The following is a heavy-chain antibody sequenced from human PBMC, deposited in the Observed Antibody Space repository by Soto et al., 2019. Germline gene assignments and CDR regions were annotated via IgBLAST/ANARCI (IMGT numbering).Heavy chain of an antibody. CDR3: ARSSIAVASYYFDY. J-gene: IGHJ4*02. V-gene: IGHV4-59*01. Sequence: QVQLQESGPGLVKPSETLSLTCTVSGGSISSYYWSWIRQSPGKGLEWIGYIYYSGGTIYNPSLKSRVTISVDTSKNQFSLKLSSVTAADTAVYHCARSSIAVASYYFDYWGQGTLVTVSS. CDR1: GGSISSYY. CDR2: IYYSGGT. D-gene: IGHD6-19*01.